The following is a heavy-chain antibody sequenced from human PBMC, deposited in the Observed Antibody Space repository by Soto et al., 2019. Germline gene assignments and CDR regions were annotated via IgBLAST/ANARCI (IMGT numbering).Heavy chain of an antibody. J-gene: IGHJ1*01. V-gene: IGHV1-8*01. CDR2: MNPNNGNT. CDR3: ARSPRNYYALGSYSYFRH. D-gene: IGHD3-10*01. CDR1: GYTFTCYD. Sequence: QVQLVQSGAEVKKPGASVKVSCKASGYTFTCYDISWVRQATGQGLEWMGWMNPNNGNTDYAPKFQGRVTMTMNTSIGTAYMELSSLRSEDTAVYYCARSPRNYYALGSYSYFRHWGQGTLVTVSS.